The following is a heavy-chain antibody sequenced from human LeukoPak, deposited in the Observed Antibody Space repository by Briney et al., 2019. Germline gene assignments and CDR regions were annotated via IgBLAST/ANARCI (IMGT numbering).Heavy chain of an antibody. CDR1: GGSISSYY. Sequence: SETLSLTCTVSGGSISSYYWSWIRQPPGKGLEWIGYIYYSGSTNYNPSLKSRVTISVDTSKNQFSLKLSSVTAADTAVYYCARDDPPPRSYAFDIWGQGTMVTVSS. V-gene: IGHV4-59*12. CDR3: ARDDPPPRSYAFDI. CDR2: IYYSGST. J-gene: IGHJ3*02.